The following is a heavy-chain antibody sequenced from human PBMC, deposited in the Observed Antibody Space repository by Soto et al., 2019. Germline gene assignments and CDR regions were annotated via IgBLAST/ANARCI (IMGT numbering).Heavy chain of an antibody. CDR2: IFPSDSDT. CDR1: GYSFTSYW. CDR3: ARHQYNSNLFDY. Sequence: GESLTMSCKGCGYSFTSYWIGWVRQMPGKGLEWMGIIFPSDSDTRYSPSFQGQVTISADKSISTAYLQWSSLKASDTAMYYCARHQYNSNLFDYWGQRTLVTVSS. D-gene: IGHD4-4*01. V-gene: IGHV5-51*01. J-gene: IGHJ4*02.